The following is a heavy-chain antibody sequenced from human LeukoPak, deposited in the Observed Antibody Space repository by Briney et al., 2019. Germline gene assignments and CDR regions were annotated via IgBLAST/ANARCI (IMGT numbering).Heavy chain of an antibody. CDR2: IYASGTT. D-gene: IGHD5/OR15-5a*01. J-gene: IGHJ3*02. Sequence: SQTLSLTCTVSGGSISSDSYYWSWIRQPAGKGLEWIGLIYASGTTDYNPSLKSRVTISVDTSKNQFSLKLSSVTAADTAVYYCTRSVYIWGQGTMVTVSS. V-gene: IGHV4-61*02. CDR3: TRSVYI. CDR1: GGSISSDSYY.